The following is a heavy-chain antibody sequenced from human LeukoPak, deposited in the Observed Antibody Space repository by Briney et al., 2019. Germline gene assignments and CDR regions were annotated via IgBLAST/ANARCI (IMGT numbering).Heavy chain of an antibody. Sequence: SETLSLTCTVSGGSISSSSYYWSWIRQPPGKGLEWIGEINHSGSTNYNPSLKSRVTISVDTSKNQFSLKLSSVTAADTAVYYCARRGEYGSGSYWRYYYYYYMDVWGKGTTVTISS. J-gene: IGHJ6*03. CDR1: GGSISSSSYY. V-gene: IGHV4-39*07. CDR3: ARRGEYGSGSYWRYYYYYYMDV. CDR2: INHSGST. D-gene: IGHD3-10*01.